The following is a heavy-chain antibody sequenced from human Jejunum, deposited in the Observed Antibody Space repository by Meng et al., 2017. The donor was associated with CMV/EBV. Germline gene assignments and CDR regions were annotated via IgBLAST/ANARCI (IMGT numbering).Heavy chain of an antibody. D-gene: IGHD3-22*01. CDR3: ARQSYYDSAGYPFEH. CDR2: IYPGDSNT. V-gene: IGHV5-51*01. J-gene: IGHJ4*02. CDR1: YGFPLYG. Sequence: YGFPLYGIGWVRQMPGKGLEWIGIIYPGDSNTRYSPSFQGQVTISVDTSIKTAYLQWSSLKASDTAMYYCARQSYYDSAGYPFEHWGQGTRVTVSS.